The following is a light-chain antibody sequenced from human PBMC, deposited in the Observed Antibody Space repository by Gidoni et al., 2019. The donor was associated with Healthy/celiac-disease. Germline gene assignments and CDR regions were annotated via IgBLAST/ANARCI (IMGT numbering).Light chain of an antibody. CDR2: DAS. CDR3: QQRSNWPLVT. Sequence: EIVLTQSPATLSLSPEERATLSCRASQSVSSYLAWYQQQPGQAPRLLIYDASNRATGIPARFSGSGSGTDFTLTISSLEPEDFAVYYCQQRSNWPLVTFGPGTKVDIK. CDR1: QSVSSY. J-gene: IGKJ3*01. V-gene: IGKV3-11*01.